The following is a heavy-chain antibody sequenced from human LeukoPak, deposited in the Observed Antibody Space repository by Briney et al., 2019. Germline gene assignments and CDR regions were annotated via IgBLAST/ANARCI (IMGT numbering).Heavy chain of an antibody. CDR2: MNPGDADA. J-gene: IGHJ4*02. CDR3: ARRPTSGQYYFDE. CDR1: GYTFTRYW. Sequence: GESLKISCKGSGYTFTRYWIAWVRQMPGXXXXXXAIMNPGDADATYSPSFQGQVTVSVDKSVSTAYLQWSSLRAADTAIYYCARRPTSGQYYFDEWGQGTLVTVPS. D-gene: IGHD6-19*01. V-gene: IGHV5-51*01.